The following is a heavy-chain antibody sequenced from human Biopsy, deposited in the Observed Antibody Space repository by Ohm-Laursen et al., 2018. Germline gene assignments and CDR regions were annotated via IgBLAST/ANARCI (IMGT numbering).Heavy chain of an antibody. CDR2: IDPKSGGT. CDR1: AYSFGDHR. CDR3: ARELGDFWGGRQFDF. J-gene: IGHJ5*01. V-gene: IGHV1-2*02. Sequence: SVKVSCKASAYSFGDHRIHWVRQAPGQELEWMGWIDPKSGGTNYAQKFQGRVTMTRDTSISTTYMELRRLTSDDTAVFYCARELGDFWGGRQFDFWGQGTLVTVSS. D-gene: IGHD3-3*01.